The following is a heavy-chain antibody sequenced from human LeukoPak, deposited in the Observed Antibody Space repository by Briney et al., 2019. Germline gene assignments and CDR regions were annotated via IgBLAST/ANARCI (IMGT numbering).Heavy chain of an antibody. J-gene: IGHJ4*02. CDR1: GYSFTSYW. Sequence: GESLKISCKGSGYSFTSYWIGWVRQMPGKGLEWMGIIHPDDSDTRYSPSFQGQVTISADKSISTAYLQWSSLKASDTAMYYCARRYCSGRNCYYFDYWGQGTLVTVSS. V-gene: IGHV5-51*01. CDR3: ARRYCSGRNCYYFDY. CDR2: IHPDDSDT. D-gene: IGHD2-15*01.